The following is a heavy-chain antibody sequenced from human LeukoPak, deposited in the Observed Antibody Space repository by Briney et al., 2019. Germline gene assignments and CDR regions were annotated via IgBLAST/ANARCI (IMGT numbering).Heavy chain of an antibody. D-gene: IGHD3-10*01. J-gene: IGHJ4*02. Sequence: SVKVSCKASGYTFTGYYMHWVRQAPGQGLEWMGRINPNSGGTNYAQKFQGRVTMTRDTSISTAYMELSRLRSDDTAVYYCAIYYGSWSYYRDWGQGTLVTVSS. V-gene: IGHV1-2*06. CDR2: INPNSGGT. CDR3: AIYYGSWSYYRD. CDR1: GYTFTGYY.